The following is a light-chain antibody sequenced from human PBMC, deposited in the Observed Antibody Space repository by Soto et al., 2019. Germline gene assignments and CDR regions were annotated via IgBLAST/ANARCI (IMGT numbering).Light chain of an antibody. Sequence: DIQMTQSPSSLSAAVGDSVTFTCRASQSIDTFVNWYHQKPGKAPSLLIYATSNLQSGVPSRFSGSGSGTDFTLTISSLQPDDVGTYYCQNCYSPPWTFGQGTKVEIK. CDR1: QSIDTF. J-gene: IGKJ1*01. V-gene: IGKV1-39*01. CDR3: QNCYSPPWT. CDR2: ATS.